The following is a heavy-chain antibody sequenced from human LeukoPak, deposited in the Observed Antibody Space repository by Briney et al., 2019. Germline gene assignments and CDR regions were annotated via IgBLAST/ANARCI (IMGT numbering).Heavy chain of an antibody. D-gene: IGHD1-7*01. Sequence: SETLSLTCVVSGGSISGSSWSWIRQPAGKGLEWIGRFFTTGSINYNPSLRSRVTLSVDTSKNQFSLRLTSVTAADTAVYYCARDTGWNYPFDFWGQGIPVTVSP. CDR3: ARDTGWNYPFDF. CDR1: GGSISGSS. V-gene: IGHV4-4*07. J-gene: IGHJ4*02. CDR2: FFTTGSI.